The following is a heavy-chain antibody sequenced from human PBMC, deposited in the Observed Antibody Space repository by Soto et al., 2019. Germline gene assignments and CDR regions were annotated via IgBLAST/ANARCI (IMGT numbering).Heavy chain of an antibody. CDR3: AREENCSDGICYSEYFQR. Sequence: ASVKVSCKASGYIFTAYSMHWVRQAPGQGLEWMGVVNPSDGTTNYAQKFQGRITITRDTSTSTAYMDLSSLTSEDTAVYYCAREENCSDGICYSEYFQRWGQGTLVTVSS. CDR2: VNPSDGTT. J-gene: IGHJ1*01. CDR1: GYIFTAYS. V-gene: IGHV1-46*01. D-gene: IGHD2-15*01.